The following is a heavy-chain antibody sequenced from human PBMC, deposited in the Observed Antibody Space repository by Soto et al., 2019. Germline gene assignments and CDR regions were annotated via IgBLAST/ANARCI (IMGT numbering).Heavy chain of an antibody. J-gene: IGHJ4*02. CDR3: ARSGGLDD. CDR2: INAANGNT. CDR1: GYSFTSYA. V-gene: IGHV1-3*01. Sequence: QVQLVQSGAEVKKPGASVKVSCKASGYSFTSYAIHWVRQAPGQGLECMGWINAANGNTRYSQKFQGRVTITGDTSATTAYMDLSSLTSEDTAVYYCARSGGLDDWGQGTLITVSS. D-gene: IGHD3-10*01.